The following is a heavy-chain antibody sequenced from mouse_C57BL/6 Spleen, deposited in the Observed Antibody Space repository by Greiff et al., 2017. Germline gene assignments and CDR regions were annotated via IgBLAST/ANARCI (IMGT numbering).Heavy chain of an antibody. CDR3: ARVTTVVARFDY. Sequence: VMLVESGGGLVKPGGSLKLSCAASGFTFSDYGMHWVRQAPETGLEWVAYISSGSSTIYYADTVKGRFTISRDNAKNTLFLQMTSLRSEDTAMYYCARVTTVVARFDYWGQGTTLTVSS. CDR2: ISSGSSTI. CDR1: GFTFSDYG. J-gene: IGHJ2*01. V-gene: IGHV5-17*01. D-gene: IGHD1-1*01.